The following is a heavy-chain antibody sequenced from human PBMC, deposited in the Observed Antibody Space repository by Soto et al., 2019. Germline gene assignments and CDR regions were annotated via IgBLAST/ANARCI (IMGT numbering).Heavy chain of an antibody. Sequence: QVQLVQSGAEVRKPGASVNISCRASGFSFSDNLINWVRQAPGQSLEWMGWINPDNGNTRYSQKYQGRATISRHSSASIAYVEVSDLTSEDTAVYDGAGDILSVGPRANDAFDVWGQGTMVTVSS. J-gene: IGHJ3*01. CDR2: INPDNGNT. CDR3: AGDILSVGPRANDAFDV. V-gene: IGHV1-3*01. CDR1: GFSFSDNL. D-gene: IGHD2-8*02.